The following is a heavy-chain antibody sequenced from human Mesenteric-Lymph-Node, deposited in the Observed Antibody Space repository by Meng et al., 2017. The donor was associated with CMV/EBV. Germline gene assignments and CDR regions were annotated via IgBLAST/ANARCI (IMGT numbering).Heavy chain of an antibody. D-gene: IGHD2-2*01. CDR2: ISWDGAST. V-gene: IGHV3-43D*03. CDR1: GFIFEDYA. Sequence: GESLKISCAGSGFIFEDYAMHWVRQAPGKGLEWVSLISWDGASTKYADSVKGRFTISRDNSKNSLYLQMNSLRAEDTAVYYCARKYGSSTSRYYYYGMDVWGQGTTVTVSS. CDR3: ARKYGSSTSRYYYYGMDV. J-gene: IGHJ6*02.